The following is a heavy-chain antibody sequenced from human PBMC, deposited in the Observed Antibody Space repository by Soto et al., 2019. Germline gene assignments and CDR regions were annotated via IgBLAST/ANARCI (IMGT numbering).Heavy chain of an antibody. Sequence: SETLSLTCTVSGGSISSYYWSWIRQPPGKGLEWIGYIYYSGSTNYNPSLKSRVTISVDTSKNQFSLKLSSVTAADTAVYYCARHFSTVTNWGAYYYYYMDVWGKGTTVTVSS. CDR1: GGSISSYY. D-gene: IGHD4-4*01. J-gene: IGHJ6*03. CDR2: IYYSGST. CDR3: ARHFSTVTNWGAYYYYYMDV. V-gene: IGHV4-59*08.